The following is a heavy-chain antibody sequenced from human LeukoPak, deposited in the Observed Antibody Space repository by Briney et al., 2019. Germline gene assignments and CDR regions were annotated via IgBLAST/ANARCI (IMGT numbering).Heavy chain of an antibody. CDR3: ADSYDGKVVPFDC. Sequence: SETLSLSCTVSDGSISNSYWNWVRQPPGKGLEWLGYIYSSGSTNYNPSLKSRITLSIDTSKHQFSLRLTSVTAADSAVYYCADSYDGKVVPFDCWGQGSLVTVSS. V-gene: IGHV4-4*09. J-gene: IGHJ4*02. CDR2: IYSSGST. CDR1: DGSISNSY. D-gene: IGHD4-23*01.